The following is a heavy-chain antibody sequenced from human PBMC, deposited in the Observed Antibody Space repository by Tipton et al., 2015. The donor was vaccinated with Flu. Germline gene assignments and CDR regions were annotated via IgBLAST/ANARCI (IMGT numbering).Heavy chain of an antibody. CDR1: GASITGYY. J-gene: IGHJ3*01. CDR3: ARHWDYIDSVDV. V-gene: IGHV4-59*08. Sequence: TLSLTCSVSGASITGYYCNWIRQSPEKGLEWLGFVYYTGTTNYSPSLKGRVSISLDTSKNQFSLTLTSVTAADTAVYYCARHWDYIDSVDVWGPGTAVTVSS. CDR2: VYYTGTT. D-gene: IGHD4-11*01.